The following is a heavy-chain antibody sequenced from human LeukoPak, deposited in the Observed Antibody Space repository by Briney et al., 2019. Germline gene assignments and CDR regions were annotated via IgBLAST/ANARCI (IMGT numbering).Heavy chain of an antibody. CDR3: ARERGSMYYDSGNDAFDI. V-gene: IGHV1-2*02. CDR1: GYTFTGYY. CDR2: INPNSGGT. D-gene: IGHD3-22*01. J-gene: IGHJ3*02. Sequence: ASVKVSCKASGYTFTGYYMHWVRQAPGQGLEWMGWINPNSGGTNYAQKIQGRVTMTRDTSISTAYMELSRLRSDDTAVYYCARERGSMYYDSGNDAFDIWGQGTMVTVSS.